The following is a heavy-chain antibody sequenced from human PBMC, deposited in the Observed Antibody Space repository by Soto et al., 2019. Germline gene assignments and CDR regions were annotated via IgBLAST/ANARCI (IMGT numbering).Heavy chain of an antibody. CDR2: ISYDGRNK. J-gene: IGHJ3*01. V-gene: IGHV3-30*04. Sequence: QVQLVESGGGVVQPGRSLRLSCAASEFTFSSYAMHWVRQAPGKGLEWVAIISYDGRNKYYADSVKGRFTISRDNSKNTLYLQMNSLRVEDTAVYYCAREGGYCSSGSCYSTAFDVWGQGTMVTVSS. CDR1: EFTFSSYA. D-gene: IGHD2-15*01. CDR3: AREGGYCSSGSCYSTAFDV.